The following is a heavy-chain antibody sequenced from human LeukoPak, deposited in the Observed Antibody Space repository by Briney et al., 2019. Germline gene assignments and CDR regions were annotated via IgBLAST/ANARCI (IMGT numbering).Heavy chain of an antibody. Sequence: GGSLRLSCAASGFTFSSYDMIWVRQAPGKGLEWVLAISGSGGSTYYADSVKGRFTISRDNYKNTLYLQMNSLRAEDTAVYYCAKDSDWAFDYWGQGNLVTVSS. D-gene: IGHD3/OR15-3a*01. CDR3: AKDSDWAFDY. V-gene: IGHV3-23*01. CDR2: ISGSGGST. J-gene: IGHJ4*02. CDR1: GFTFSSYD.